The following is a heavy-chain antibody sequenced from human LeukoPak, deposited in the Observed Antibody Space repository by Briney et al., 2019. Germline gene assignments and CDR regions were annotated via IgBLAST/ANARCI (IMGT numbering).Heavy chain of an antibody. Sequence: SETLSLTCTVSGGSISSYYWSWIRQPPGKGLEWIGYIYYSGSTNYNPSLKSRVTISVDTSKNHFSLTLSSVTAADTALYYCARYSSQSGSFSLDYWGQGTLVTVSS. D-gene: IGHD1-26*01. CDR2: IYYSGST. V-gene: IGHV4-59*12. CDR1: GGSISSYY. J-gene: IGHJ4*02. CDR3: ARYSSQSGSFSLDY.